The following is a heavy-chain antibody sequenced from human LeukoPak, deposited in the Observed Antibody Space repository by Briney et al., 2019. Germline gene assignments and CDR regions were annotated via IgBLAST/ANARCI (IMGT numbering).Heavy chain of an antibody. CDR1: GFTFSSYS. V-gene: IGHV3-21*04. CDR2: ISSSSSYI. Sequence: GGSLRLSCAASGFTFSSYSMNWVRQAPGKGLEWVSSISSSSSYIYYADSVKGRFTISRDNAKNSLYLQMNSLRAEDTAVYYCAKFALYSSSSDYWGQGTLVTVSS. CDR3: AKFALYSSSSDY. D-gene: IGHD6-6*01. J-gene: IGHJ4*02.